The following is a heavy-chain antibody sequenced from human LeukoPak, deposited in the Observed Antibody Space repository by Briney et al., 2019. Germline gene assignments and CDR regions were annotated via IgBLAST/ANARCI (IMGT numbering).Heavy chain of an antibody. D-gene: IGHD3-3*01. J-gene: IGHJ3*02. CDR2: IYPGDSDT. Sequence: GESLKISCKGSGYSFTSYWIGWVRQMPGKGLEWMGNIYPGDSDTRYSPSFQGQVTISADKSISTAYLQWSSLKASDTAMYYCARHRRSITIFGPPYDAFDIWGQGTMVTVSS. CDR3: ARHRRSITIFGPPYDAFDI. CDR1: GYSFTSYW. V-gene: IGHV5-51*01.